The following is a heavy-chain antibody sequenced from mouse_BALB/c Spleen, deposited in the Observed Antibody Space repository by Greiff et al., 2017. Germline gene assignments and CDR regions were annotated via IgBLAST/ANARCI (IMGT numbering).Heavy chain of an antibody. Sequence: QVTLKESGPGILQPSQTLSLTCSFSGFSLSTYGIGVGWIRQPSGKGLEWLAHIWWNDNKYYNTALKSRLTISKDTSNNQVFLKIASVDTADTATYYCARIYAPYFDVWGAETTVTVSS. CDR2: IWWNDNK. CDR3: ARIYAPYFDV. CDR1: GFSLSTYGIG. D-gene: IGHD2-12*01. J-gene: IGHJ1*01. V-gene: IGHV8-11*01.